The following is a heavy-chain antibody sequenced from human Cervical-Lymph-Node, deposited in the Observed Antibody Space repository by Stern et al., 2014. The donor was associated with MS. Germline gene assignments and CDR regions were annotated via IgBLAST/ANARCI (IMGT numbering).Heavy chain of an antibody. V-gene: IGHV3-30*03. Sequence: VQLVESGGGVVQPGRSLRLSCSPSGFAFSIYGMHWVRQAPGKGLEWVALISFDGAKTYYADSVKGRFTISRDNPKNTLYLQMKSLRGEDTAVYYCARGSDWYPLDYWGQGTLVTVSS. CDR1: GFAFSIYG. J-gene: IGHJ4*02. CDR3: ARGSDWYPLDY. D-gene: IGHD6-19*01. CDR2: ISFDGAKT.